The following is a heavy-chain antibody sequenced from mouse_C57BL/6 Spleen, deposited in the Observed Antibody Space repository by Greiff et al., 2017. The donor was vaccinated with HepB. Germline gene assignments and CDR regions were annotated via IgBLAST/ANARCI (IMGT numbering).Heavy chain of an antibody. J-gene: IGHJ2*01. CDR3: AREYYGSSSYFDY. CDR1: GFTFSDYG. V-gene: IGHV5-17*01. CDR2: ISSGSSTI. D-gene: IGHD1-1*01. Sequence: EVHLVESGGGLVKPGGSLKLSCAASGFTFSDYGMHWVRQAPEKGLEWVAYISSGSSTIYYADTVKGRFTISRDTAKNTLFLQMTSLRSEDTAMYYCAREYYGSSSYFDYWGQGTTLTVSS.